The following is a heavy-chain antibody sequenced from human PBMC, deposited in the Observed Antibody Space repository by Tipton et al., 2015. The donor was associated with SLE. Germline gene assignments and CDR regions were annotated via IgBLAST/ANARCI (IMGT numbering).Heavy chain of an antibody. V-gene: IGHV3-30*02. D-gene: IGHD3-3*01. CDR1: GFTFSDYD. CDR3: AKDISGVVIKGLNY. Sequence: SLRLSCAASGFTFSDYDMQWVRQAPGKGLEWVAFIRVDGNTKYYADSVKGRFTISRDNSKNTLHLQMNSLRAEDTAVYYCAKDISGVVIKGLNYWGQGTLVTVSS. J-gene: IGHJ4*02. CDR2: IRVDGNTK.